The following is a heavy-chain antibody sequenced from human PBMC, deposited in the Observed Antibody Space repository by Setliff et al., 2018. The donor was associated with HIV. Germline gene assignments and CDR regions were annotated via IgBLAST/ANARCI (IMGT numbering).Heavy chain of an antibody. CDR3: ARGRITLVRGVTNPYYDYYMDV. Sequence: PSETLSLTCAVYGGSFSDYYWSWIRQPPGKGLEWIGEINHSGSTNYNPSLKSRVTISVDTSKNQFSLKVNSVTAADTPVYYCARGRITLVRGVTNPYYDYYMDVWGKGTTVTVSS. CDR1: GGSFSDYY. J-gene: IGHJ6*03. D-gene: IGHD3-10*01. V-gene: IGHV4-34*01. CDR2: INHSGST.